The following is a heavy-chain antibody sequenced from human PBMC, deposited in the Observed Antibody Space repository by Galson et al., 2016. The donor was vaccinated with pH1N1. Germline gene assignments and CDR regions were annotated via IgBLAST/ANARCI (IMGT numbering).Heavy chain of an antibody. CDR3: ATGLLAAAGTFDY. D-gene: IGHD6-13*01. CDR2: ISYDGSNK. J-gene: IGHJ4*02. Sequence: SLRLSCAASGFTFSRHAMHWVRQAPGKGLEWVAVISYDGSNKYYADSVKGRFTISRDNSKNTLYLQMNSLRAEDTAVYYWATGLLAAAGTFDYWGQGTLVTVSS. V-gene: IGHV3-30*04. CDR1: GFTFSRHA.